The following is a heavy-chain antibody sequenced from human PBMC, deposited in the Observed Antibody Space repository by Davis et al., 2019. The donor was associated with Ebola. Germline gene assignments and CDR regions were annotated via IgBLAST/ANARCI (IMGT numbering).Heavy chain of an antibody. Sequence: SETLSLTCTVSGGSISNSYWSWIRQAPGKGLEWIGYIYFNGNIDYNPSLKSRASISVDTSQNQFSLELSSVTAADTAVYYCARDARGYDFWSGYYTPYGMDVWGKGTTVTVSS. D-gene: IGHD3-3*01. V-gene: IGHV4-59*01. J-gene: IGHJ6*04. CDR2: IYFNGNI. CDR3: ARDARGYDFWSGYYTPYGMDV. CDR1: GGSISNSY.